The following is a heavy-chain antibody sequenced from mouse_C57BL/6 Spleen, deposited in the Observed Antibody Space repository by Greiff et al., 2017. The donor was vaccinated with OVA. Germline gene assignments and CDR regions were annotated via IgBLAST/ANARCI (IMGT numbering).Heavy chain of an antibody. Sequence: EVQLQQSGAELVRPGASVKLSCTASGFNIKDYYMHWVKQGPEQGLEWIGRIDPEDGDTEYAPKFQGKATMTADTSSNTAYLQLSSLTSEDTAVYYCTTWHYYGSSYGYWGQGTTLTVSS. D-gene: IGHD1-1*01. J-gene: IGHJ2*01. V-gene: IGHV14-1*01. CDR1: GFNIKDYY. CDR3: TTWHYYGSSYGY. CDR2: IDPEDGDT.